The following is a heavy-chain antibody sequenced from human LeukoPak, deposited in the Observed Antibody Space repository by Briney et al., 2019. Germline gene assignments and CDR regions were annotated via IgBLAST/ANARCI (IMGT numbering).Heavy chain of an antibody. J-gene: IGHJ5*02. CDR3: ARVEIVVVVAAAEANNWFDP. Sequence: PSETLSLTCTVSGGSISSSSYHWGWIRQPPGMGLEWIGSIYYTGTTYYNPSLKSRVTISVDTSKNQFSLKLSSVTAADTAVYYCARVEIVVVVAAAEANNWFDPWGQGTLVTVSS. D-gene: IGHD2-15*01. CDR1: GGSISSSSYH. CDR2: IYYTGTT. V-gene: IGHV4-39*07.